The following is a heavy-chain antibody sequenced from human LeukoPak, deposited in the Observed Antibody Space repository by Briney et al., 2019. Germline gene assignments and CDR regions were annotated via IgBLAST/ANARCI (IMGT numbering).Heavy chain of an antibody. CDR1: GYTFTNYG. CDR2: MNPNSGNT. CDR3: ARAGRGKGLDP. Sequence: ASVKVSCKTSGYTFTNYGLNWVRQAPGQGLEWMGWMNPNSGNTGYAQKFQGRVTITRNTSISTAYMELSSLRSEDTAVYYCARAGRGKGLDPWGQGTLVTVSS. D-gene: IGHD1-26*01. J-gene: IGHJ5*02. V-gene: IGHV1-8*03.